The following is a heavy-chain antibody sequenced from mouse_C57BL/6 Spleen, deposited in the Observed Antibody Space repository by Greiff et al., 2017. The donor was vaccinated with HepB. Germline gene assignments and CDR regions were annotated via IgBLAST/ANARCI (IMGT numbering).Heavy chain of an antibody. Sequence: EVHLVESEGGLVQPGSSMKLSCTASGFTFSNYYMAWVRQVPEKGLEWVANINYDGSSTYYLDSLKSRFIISRDNAKNILYLQMSSLKSEDTATYYCARVTTVVPYFDYWGQGTTLTVSS. V-gene: IGHV5-16*01. D-gene: IGHD1-1*01. CDR3: ARVTTVVPYFDY. CDR1: GFTFSNYY. J-gene: IGHJ2*01. CDR2: INYDGSST.